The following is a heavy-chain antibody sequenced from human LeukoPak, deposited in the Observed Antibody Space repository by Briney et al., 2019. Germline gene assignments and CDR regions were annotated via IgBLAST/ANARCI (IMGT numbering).Heavy chain of an antibody. D-gene: IGHD3-16*02. CDR1: GFTFSSYG. Sequence: GGSLRLSCAASGFTFSSYGMSWVRQAPGKGLEWVSAISGSGGSTYYADSVKGRFTISRDNSKNTLYLQMNSLRAEDTAVYYCAKVLYMITFGGVIAPGDYWGQGTLVTVSS. V-gene: IGHV3-23*01. CDR3: AKVLYMITFGGVIAPGDY. CDR2: ISGSGGST. J-gene: IGHJ4*02.